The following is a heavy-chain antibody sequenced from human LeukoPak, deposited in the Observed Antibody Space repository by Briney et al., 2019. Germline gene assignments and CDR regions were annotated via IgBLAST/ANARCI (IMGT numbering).Heavy chain of an antibody. CDR2: VRYDGSNK. Sequence: PGGSLRLSCAASGFTFSSYGVHWVRQAPGKGLEWLAFVRYDGSNKYYADSVKGRFTISRDNSKNTLYLQMNSLRAEDTAVFYCGKESYYYDSSGQTVDYWGQGTLVTVSS. CDR3: GKESYYYDSSGQTVDY. V-gene: IGHV3-30*02. J-gene: IGHJ4*01. D-gene: IGHD3-22*01. CDR1: GFTFSSYG.